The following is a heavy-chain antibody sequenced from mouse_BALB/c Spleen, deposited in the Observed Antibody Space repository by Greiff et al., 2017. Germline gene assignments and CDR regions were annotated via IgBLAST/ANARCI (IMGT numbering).Heavy chain of an antibody. D-gene: IGHD1-1*01. CDR1: GFSLTGYG. Sequence: QVQLKQSGPGLVAPSQSLSITCTVSGFSLTGYGVNWVRQPPGKGLEWLGMIWGDGSTDYNSALKSRLSISKDNSKSQVFLKMNSLQTDDTARYYCARAYGSNWGAMDYWGQGTSVTVSS. V-gene: IGHV2-6-7*01. J-gene: IGHJ4*01. CDR3: ARAYGSNWGAMDY. CDR2: IWGDGST.